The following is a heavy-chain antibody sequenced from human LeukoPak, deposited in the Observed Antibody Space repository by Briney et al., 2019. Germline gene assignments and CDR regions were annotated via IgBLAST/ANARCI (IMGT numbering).Heavy chain of an antibody. CDR3: ARVRGHIFGLGS. D-gene: IGHD5-18*01. CDR2: IYTTGAT. CDR1: GGSISTYY. V-gene: IGHV4-4*07. J-gene: IGHJ5*02. Sequence: SETLSLTCTVSGGSISTYYWSWIRQPAGKGLEWIGHIYTTGATHYNPSLKSRVTMSVDTSRNQFSLKLGSMTAADTAVYYCARVRGHIFGLGSWGQGTLVTVSS.